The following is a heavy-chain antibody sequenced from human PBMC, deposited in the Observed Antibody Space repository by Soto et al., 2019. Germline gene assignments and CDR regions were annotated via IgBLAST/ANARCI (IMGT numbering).Heavy chain of an antibody. CDR1: SGSIDTTNW. J-gene: IGHJ6*02. Sequence: QVQLQESGPGLVKPSGTLSLTCAVSSGSIDTTNWWSWVRQPPGKGLEWIGEIFHSGNTYYNPSLASRVTISVDTSKNHFSLNLRSVTAADTAVYYCARRTWGMDVWGQGTTVTVSS. CDR3: ARRTWGMDV. V-gene: IGHV4-4*02. D-gene: IGHD2-8*01. CDR2: IFHSGNT.